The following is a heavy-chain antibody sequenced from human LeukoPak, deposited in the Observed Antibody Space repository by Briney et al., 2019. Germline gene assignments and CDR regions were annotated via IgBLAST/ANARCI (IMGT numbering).Heavy chain of an antibody. CDR2: ISYDGSNK. Sequence: GGSLRLSCAASGFTFGSYAMHWVRQAPGKGLEWVAVISYDGSNKYYADSVKGRFTISRDSSKNTLYLQMNSLRAEDTAVYYCAREFSIAARRGYWGQGTLVTVSS. CDR1: GFTFGSYA. D-gene: IGHD6-6*01. V-gene: IGHV3-30-3*01. CDR3: AREFSIAARRGY. J-gene: IGHJ4*02.